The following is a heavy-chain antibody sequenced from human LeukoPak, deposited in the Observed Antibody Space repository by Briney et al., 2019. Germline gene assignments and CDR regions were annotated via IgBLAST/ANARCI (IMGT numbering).Heavy chain of an antibody. D-gene: IGHD6-19*01. CDR1: RGSLRGNN. J-gene: IGHJ4*02. CDR3: ASRRYAAGWSFDA. CDR2: IYYTGST. Sequence: PSGTLSLTCTLSRGSLRGNNWNWVRQPPRKGLEWIGYIYYTGSTKNNPSLKSRVTISVDTSKNKFSLKLSSVTAADTAGYSCASRRYAAGWSFDAWGEETLLTVSS. V-gene: IGHV4-59*08.